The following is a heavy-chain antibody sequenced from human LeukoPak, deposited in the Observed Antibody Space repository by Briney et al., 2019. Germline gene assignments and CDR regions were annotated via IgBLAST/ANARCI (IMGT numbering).Heavy chain of an antibody. CDR2: ISGSGGST. V-gene: IGHV3-23*01. Sequence: PGGSLRLSCAASGFTFSSYAMSWVRQAPGKGLEWVSAISGSGGSTYYADSVKGRFTISRDNSKNTLYLQMNSLRAEDTAVYYCAGSSWYRRAIGPYYGMDVWGQGTTVTVSS. CDR1: GFTFSSYA. D-gene: IGHD6-13*01. J-gene: IGHJ6*02. CDR3: AGSSWYRRAIGPYYGMDV.